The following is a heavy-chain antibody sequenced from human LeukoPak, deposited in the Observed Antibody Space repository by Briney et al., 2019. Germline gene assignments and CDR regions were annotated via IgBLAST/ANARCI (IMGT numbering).Heavy chain of an antibody. Sequence: PGGSLRLSCAGSGFTFSSYPMIWVRQAPGKGLECISYISSSGDTIHYADSVKGRFTFSRDNAKNSLYLQMNSLRAEDTAVYYCARVWGDYSNTDYWGQGTLVTVSS. CDR2: ISSSGDTI. D-gene: IGHD4-11*01. CDR3: ARVWGDYSNTDY. CDR1: GFTFSSYP. J-gene: IGHJ4*02. V-gene: IGHV3-48*01.